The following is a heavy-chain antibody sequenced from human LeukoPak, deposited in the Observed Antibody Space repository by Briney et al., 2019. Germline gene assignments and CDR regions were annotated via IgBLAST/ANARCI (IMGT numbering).Heavy chain of an antibody. J-gene: IGHJ3*01. CDR3: ARTLADAFDV. Sequence: PGGSLRLSCAASGFTFRSNWMHWVRQAPGKGLVWVSHINTDGSSTRYADSVRGRFTISRDNAKNTLYPQMNSLRAEDTAVYYCARTLADAFDVWGQGTMVTVSS. D-gene: IGHD3-16*01. V-gene: IGHV3-74*01. CDR1: GFTFRSNW. CDR2: INTDGSST.